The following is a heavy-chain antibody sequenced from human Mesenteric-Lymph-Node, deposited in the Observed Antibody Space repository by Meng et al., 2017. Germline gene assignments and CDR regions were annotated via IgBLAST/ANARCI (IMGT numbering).Heavy chain of an antibody. CDR1: GGSFSGYY. D-gene: IGHD3-10*01. V-gene: IGHV4-34*01. J-gene: IGHJ5*02. CDR2: INHSGST. Sequence: GSLRLSCAVYGGSFSGYYWSWIRQPPGKGLEWIGEINHSGSTNYNPSLKSRVTISVDTSKNQFSLKLSSVTAADTAVYYCARGRGTMVRGVRSSRWFDPWGQGTLVTVSS. CDR3: ARGRGTMVRGVRSSRWFDP.